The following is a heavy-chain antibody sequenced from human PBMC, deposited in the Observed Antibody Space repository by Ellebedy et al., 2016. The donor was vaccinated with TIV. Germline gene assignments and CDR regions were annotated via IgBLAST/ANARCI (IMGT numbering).Heavy chain of an antibody. CDR2: ISYDGSNI. D-gene: IGHD3-16*02. V-gene: IGHV3-30*18. J-gene: IGHJ4*02. Sequence: GGSLRLXXAAPGFTFSRFTMNWVRRAPGKGLEWVAVISYDGSNIYYADSVEGRFTISRDNSKNTLYLQMNSLRAENTAVYYCGKKTPGGVIAAIDYWGQGTLVTVSS. CDR1: GFTFSRFT. CDR3: GKKTPGGVIAAIDY.